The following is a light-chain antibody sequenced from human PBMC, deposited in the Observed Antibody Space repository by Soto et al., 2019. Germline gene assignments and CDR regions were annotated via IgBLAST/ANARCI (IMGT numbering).Light chain of an antibody. J-gene: IGKJ4*01. V-gene: IGKV1-5*01. CDR2: DAS. CDR1: QSISSW. CDR3: QQYNSYSRLT. Sequence: DIPMSQSPSTLSASVGDRVTNTCPASQSISSWLAWYQQKPGKAPKLLIYDASSLESGVPSRFSGSGSGTEFTLTISSLQPDDFATYYCQQYNSYSRLTFGGGTKVDIK.